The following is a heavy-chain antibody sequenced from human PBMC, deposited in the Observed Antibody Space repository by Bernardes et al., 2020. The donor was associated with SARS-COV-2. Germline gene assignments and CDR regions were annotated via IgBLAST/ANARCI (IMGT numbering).Heavy chain of an antibody. D-gene: IGHD3-22*01. V-gene: IGHV3-15*07. CDR2: IKRKTDGGTT. Sequence: GGSLRLSCAASGFTFSNAWMNWVRQAPGKGLEWVGHIKRKTDGGTTDYAAPVKGRFTISGDDSKNTMYLQMNSLKTEDTAVYYCTTGAEIYYDSSGFSYYFNLWDQGTLVTVSS. J-gene: IGHJ4*02. CDR3: TTGAEIYYDSSGFSYYFNL. CDR1: GFTFSNAW.